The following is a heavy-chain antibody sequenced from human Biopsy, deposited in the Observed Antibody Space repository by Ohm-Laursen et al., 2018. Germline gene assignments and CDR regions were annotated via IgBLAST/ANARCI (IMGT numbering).Heavy chain of an antibody. CDR2: VYHSGTT. Sequence: SETLSLTCTVSGGSISSGSNYWAWIRQPPGKGLEWIGSVYHSGTTYYSPSLKSRVTISVDTSENQLSLKVTSVTAADTAAYYCARHDGNGPFALDSWGQGTLVTVSS. D-gene: IGHD5-24*01. J-gene: IGHJ4*02. CDR3: ARHDGNGPFALDS. V-gene: IGHV4-39*01. CDR1: GGSISSGSNY.